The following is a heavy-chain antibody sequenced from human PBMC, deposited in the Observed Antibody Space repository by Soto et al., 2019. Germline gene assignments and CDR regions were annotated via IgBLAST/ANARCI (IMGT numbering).Heavy chain of an antibody. CDR1: GGSISSYY. CDR2: IYYSGST. J-gene: IGHJ4*02. V-gene: IGHV4-59*08. CDR3: ARQVGGWAPWYFDY. D-gene: IGHD6-19*01. Sequence: QVQLQESGPGLVKPSETLSLTCTVSGGSISSYYWSWIRQPPGKGLEWIGYIYYSGSTNYNPSLKSRVTISGDTSKNQFSLKLSSVTAADTAVYYCARQVGGWAPWYFDYWGQGTLVTVSS.